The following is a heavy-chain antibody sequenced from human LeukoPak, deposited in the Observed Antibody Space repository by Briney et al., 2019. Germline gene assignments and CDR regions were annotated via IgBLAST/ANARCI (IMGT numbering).Heavy chain of an antibody. CDR2: INHSGST. D-gene: IGHD3-3*01. Sequence: SETLSLTCAVYGGSFSGYYWSWIRQPPGKGLEWIGEINHSGSTNYNPSLKSRVTISVDTSKNQFSLKLSSVTAADTAVYYCARRRPRYYDVLSEWGQGTLVTVSS. CDR3: ARRRPRYYDVLSE. J-gene: IGHJ4*02. CDR1: GGSFSGYY. V-gene: IGHV4-34*01.